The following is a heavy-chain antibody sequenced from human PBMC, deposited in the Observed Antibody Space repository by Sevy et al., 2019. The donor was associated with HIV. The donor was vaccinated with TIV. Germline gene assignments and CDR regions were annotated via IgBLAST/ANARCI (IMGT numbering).Heavy chain of an antibody. D-gene: IGHD3-22*01. V-gene: IGHV3-23*01. CDR1: GFTFSTYA. CDR2: ISGSGGDT. Sequence: GGSLRLSCAASGFTFSTYAMSWVRQAPGKGLEWVSVISGSGGDTYYADSVKGRFTISRDNSKITLYLQMNSLRAEDTAVYYCAKDAYYYDSSGYSMSQWYYGMDVWGQGTTVTVSS. J-gene: IGHJ6*02. CDR3: AKDAYYYDSSGYSMSQWYYGMDV.